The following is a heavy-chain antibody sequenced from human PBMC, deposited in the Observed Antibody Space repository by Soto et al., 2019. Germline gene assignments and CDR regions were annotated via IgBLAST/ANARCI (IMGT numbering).Heavy chain of an antibody. V-gene: IGHV4-34*01. D-gene: IGHD2-2*01. CDR2: INHRGST. J-gene: IGHJ5*02. CDR1: GGSFSGYY. Sequence: QVQLQQWGAGLLKPSETLSLTCVVYGGSFSGYYWSWIRQSPGKGLEWIGGINHRGSTNYNPSLESRVTISVDTSKNQISLKLPSVTAADTAMYYCARDGFCTSTTCRVGNWFDPWGQGTLVTVSS. CDR3: ARDGFCTSTTCRVGNWFDP.